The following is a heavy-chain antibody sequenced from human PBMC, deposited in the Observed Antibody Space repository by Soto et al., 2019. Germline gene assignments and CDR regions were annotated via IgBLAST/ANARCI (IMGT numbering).Heavy chain of an antibody. CDR1: GYTLTELS. V-gene: IGHV1-24*01. CDR3: ATATGIATTAPYYYGMDV. D-gene: IGHD6-13*01. CDR2: FDLEDGET. J-gene: IGHJ6*02. Sequence: QVQLVQSGAEVKKPGASVKVSCKVSGYTLTELSMHWVRQAPGKGLEWMGGFDLEDGETIYAQKLQGRVTMTEDTSTDTAYMELSSLRSEDTAVYYCATATGIATTAPYYYGMDVWGQGTTVTVSS.